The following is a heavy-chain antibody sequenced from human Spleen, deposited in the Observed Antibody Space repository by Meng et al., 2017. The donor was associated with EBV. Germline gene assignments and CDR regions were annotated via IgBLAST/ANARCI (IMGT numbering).Heavy chain of an antibody. D-gene: IGHD3-10*01. CDR1: GDSISSNNW. V-gene: IGHV4-4*02. J-gene: IGHJ5*02. CDR2: IYHGGIA. Sequence: VQVQVSGPGLVKPSWTLSLTCAVSGDSISSNNWWSWVRQPPGKGLEWIGEIYHGGIAYYNPSLKSRVTISVDKSKNQFSLNLTSVTAADTAVYYCARFTSMVRGAFDPWGQGTLVTVSS. CDR3: ARFTSMVRGAFDP.